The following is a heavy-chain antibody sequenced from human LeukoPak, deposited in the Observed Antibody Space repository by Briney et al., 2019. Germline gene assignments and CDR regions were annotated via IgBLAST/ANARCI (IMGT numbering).Heavy chain of an antibody. CDR2: IYPGDSDT. CDR1: GYSFTSYW. Sequence: GESLKISCKGSGYSFTSYWIGWVRQMPGKGLEWMGIIYPGDSDTRYSPSFQGLVTISADKSISTAYLQWSSLKASDTAMYYCARGLGYSYGFMGWYFDLWGRGTLVTVSS. D-gene: IGHD5-18*01. CDR3: ARGLGYSYGFMGWYFDL. V-gene: IGHV5-51*01. J-gene: IGHJ2*01.